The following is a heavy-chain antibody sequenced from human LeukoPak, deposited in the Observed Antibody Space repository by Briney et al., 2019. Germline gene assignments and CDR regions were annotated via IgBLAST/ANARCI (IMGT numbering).Heavy chain of an antibody. Sequence: GGSLRVSCAASGFTFSSYGMNWVRQAPGKGLEWVSYISSSGSTIYYADSVKGRFTISRDNAKNSLYLQMNSLRAEDTAVYYCARGCEATMVRGVIGGAFDIWGQGTMVTVSS. CDR3: ARGCEATMVRGVIGGAFDI. J-gene: IGHJ3*02. V-gene: IGHV3-48*04. D-gene: IGHD3-10*01. CDR1: GFTFSSYG. CDR2: ISSSGSTI.